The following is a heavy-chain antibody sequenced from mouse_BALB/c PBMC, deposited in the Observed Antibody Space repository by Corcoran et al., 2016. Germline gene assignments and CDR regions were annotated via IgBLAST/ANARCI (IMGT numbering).Heavy chain of an antibody. CDR1: GYSITSGYY. V-gene: IGHV3-6*02. J-gene: IGHJ2*01. D-gene: IGHD4-1*01. CDR2: ISYDGSN. CDR3: ARGWDGGY. Sequence: DVQLQESGPGLVKPSQSLSLTCSVTGYSITSGYYWNWIRQFPGNKLEWMGYISYDGSNNYNLSVKNRTSITRDTSKNQCFLKLNSVTTEDTSTYYCARGWDGGYWGQGTTLTVSS.